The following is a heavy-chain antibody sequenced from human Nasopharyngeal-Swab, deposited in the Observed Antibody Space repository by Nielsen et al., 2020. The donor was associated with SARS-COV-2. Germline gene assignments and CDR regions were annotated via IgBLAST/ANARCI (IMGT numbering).Heavy chain of an antibody. CDR3: ARQGDIVVVPAASALDY. J-gene: IGHJ4*02. V-gene: IGHV5-51*01. D-gene: IGHD2-2*01. Sequence: VRQMPGKGLEWMGIIYPGDSDTRYSPSFQGQVTISADKSISTAYLQWSSLKASGTAMYYCARQGDIVVVPAASALDYWGQGTLVTVSS. CDR2: IYPGDSDT.